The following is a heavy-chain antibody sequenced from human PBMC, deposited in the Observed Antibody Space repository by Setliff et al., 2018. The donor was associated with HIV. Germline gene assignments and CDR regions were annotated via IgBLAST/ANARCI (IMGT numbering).Heavy chain of an antibody. Sequence: GGSLRLSCAASGFSVSNKYMSWVRQAPGKGLEWVSTIYSDDYTYYSDSMKGRFTISRDKSKNSLNLQMNSLRAEDTAVYYCVRDHRPSNNNWHHWFDPWGQGTLVTVSS. J-gene: IGHJ5*02. V-gene: IGHV3-66*01. CDR1: GFSVSNKY. CDR3: VRDHRPSNNNWHHWFDP. CDR2: IYSDDYT. D-gene: IGHD1-1*01.